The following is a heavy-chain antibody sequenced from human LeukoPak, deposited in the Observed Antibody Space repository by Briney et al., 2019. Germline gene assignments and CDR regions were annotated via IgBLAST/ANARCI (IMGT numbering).Heavy chain of an antibody. D-gene: IGHD2-15*01. V-gene: IGHV4-39*07. Sequence: SETLSLTCTVSGGSISSSSYYWGWIRQPPGKGLEWIGSIDYSGNTYYNPSLKSRVTISGDTSKNQFSLRLSSVTAADTAVYYCARVVVQVAAYYFDYWGQGTLVTVSS. CDR2: IDYSGNT. CDR1: GGSISSSSYY. CDR3: ARVVVQVAAYYFDY. J-gene: IGHJ4*02.